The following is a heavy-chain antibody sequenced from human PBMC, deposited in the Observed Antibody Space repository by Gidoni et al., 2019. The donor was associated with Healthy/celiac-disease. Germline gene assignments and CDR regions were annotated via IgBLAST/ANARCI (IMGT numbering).Heavy chain of an antibody. Sequence: GGVVQPGRSLRLSCAASGFTFSSYGMHWVRQAPGKGLEWVAVIWYDGSNKYYADSVKGRFTISRDNSKNTLYLQMNSLRAEDTAVYYCARDQNYYGSGSYFLDYWGQGTLVTVSS. D-gene: IGHD3-10*01. CDR2: IWYDGSNK. CDR3: ARDQNYYGSGSYFLDY. V-gene: IGHV3-33*01. J-gene: IGHJ4*02. CDR1: GFTFSSYG.